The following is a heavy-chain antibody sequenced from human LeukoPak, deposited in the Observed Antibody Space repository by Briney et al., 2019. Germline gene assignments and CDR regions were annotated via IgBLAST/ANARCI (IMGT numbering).Heavy chain of an antibody. CDR1: GFTVSSYY. CDR2: VYGGAGT. V-gene: IGHV3-66*01. CDR3: ARAYSGRLAYFDS. D-gene: IGHD1-26*01. J-gene: IGHJ4*02. Sequence: GGSLRLSCAASGFTVSSYYMSWVRQAPGKGLEWVSGVYGGAGTYYADFVKGRFTISRDNSKNTLYLQMNSLRVEDTAVYHCARAYSGRLAYFDSWGQGTLVTVSS.